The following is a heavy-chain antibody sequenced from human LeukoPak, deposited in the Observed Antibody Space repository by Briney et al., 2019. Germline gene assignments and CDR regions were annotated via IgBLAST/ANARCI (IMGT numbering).Heavy chain of an antibody. CDR2: INPKSGGT. CDR3: AREQTVPGDYFGSGFDY. V-gene: IGHV1-2*02. Sequence: GASVTVSCKASGYTFTDYYMHWVRQAPGQGPEWMGWINPKSGGTNYAPKFLDRATMTTDTSISTAYMELHSLRPDDTAVYYCAREQTVPGDYFGSGFDYWGPGTLVTVSS. J-gene: IGHJ4*02. CDR1: GYTFTDYY. D-gene: IGHD3-10*01.